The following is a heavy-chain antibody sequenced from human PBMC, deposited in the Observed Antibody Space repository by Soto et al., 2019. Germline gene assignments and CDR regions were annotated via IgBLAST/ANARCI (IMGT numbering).Heavy chain of an antibody. Sequence: SETLSLTCTVSGGSVSSGSYYWSWIRQPPGKGLEWIGYIYYSGSTHYNPSLKTRVTIPVDTSKNQFSLKLSSVTAADTVVYYCARVPVVMGTIVLYYYYGMDVWGPGTPVTVSS. V-gene: IGHV4-61*01. CDR1: GGSVSSGSYY. J-gene: IGHJ6*02. CDR2: IYYSGST. CDR3: ARVPVVMGTIVLYYYYGMDV. D-gene: IGHD2-15*01.